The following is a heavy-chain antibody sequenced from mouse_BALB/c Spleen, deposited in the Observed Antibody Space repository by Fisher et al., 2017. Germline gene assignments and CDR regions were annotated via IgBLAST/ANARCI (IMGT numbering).Heavy chain of an antibody. J-gene: IGHJ4*01. Sequence: GRFTISRDNAKNTLYLQMSSLKSEDTALYYCARHRGIYDGFGGAMDYWGQGTSVTVSS. CDR3: ARHRGIYDGFGGAMDY. V-gene: IGHV5-6*01. D-gene: IGHD2-3*01.